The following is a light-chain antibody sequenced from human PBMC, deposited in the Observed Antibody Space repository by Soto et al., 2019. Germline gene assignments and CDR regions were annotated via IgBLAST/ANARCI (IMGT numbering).Light chain of an antibody. J-gene: IGLJ1*01. Sequence: QSALAQPASVSGSPGQSITISCTGTSDYVGAYNSVSWYQQLTHKAPQVILYKGTQRPSGVSSRFSGSTSGNAASLTISGLQADDEADYFCCSSAPESTYVFGTGTKVTV. V-gene: IGLV2-23*01. CDR3: CSSAPESTYV. CDR1: SDYVGAYNS. CDR2: KGT.